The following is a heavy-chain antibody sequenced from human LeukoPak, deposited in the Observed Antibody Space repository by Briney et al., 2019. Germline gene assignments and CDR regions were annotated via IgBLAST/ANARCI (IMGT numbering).Heavy chain of an antibody. CDR3: AKEGSRIVGATPFDY. CDR2: IRYDGSNK. Sequence: PGGSLRLSCAASGFTFSSYGMHWVRQAPGKGLEWVAFIRYDGSNKYYADSVKGRFTISRDNSKNTLYPQMNSLRAEDTAVYYCAKEGSRIVGATPFDYWGQGTLVTVSS. CDR1: GFTFSSYG. D-gene: IGHD1-26*01. J-gene: IGHJ4*02. V-gene: IGHV3-30*02.